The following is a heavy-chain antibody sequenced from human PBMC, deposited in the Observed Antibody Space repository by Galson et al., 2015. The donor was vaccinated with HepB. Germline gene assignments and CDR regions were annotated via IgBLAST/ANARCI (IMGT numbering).Heavy chain of an antibody. CDR2: INAGPGKT. J-gene: IGHJ3*02. Sequence: SVKVSCKASGYTFTSYAMHWVRQAPGQRLEWMGWINAGPGKTKYSQKFQGRVTITRDTSASTAYMELSSLRSEDTAVYYCAREGDYYDSSLGAFRTTGGAFDIWGQGTMVTVSS. CDR1: GYTFTSYA. D-gene: IGHD3-22*01. V-gene: IGHV1-3*01. CDR3: AREGDYYDSSLGAFRTTGGAFDI.